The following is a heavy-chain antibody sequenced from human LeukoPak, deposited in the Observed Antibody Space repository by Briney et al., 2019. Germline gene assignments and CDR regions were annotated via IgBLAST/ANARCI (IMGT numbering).Heavy chain of an antibody. CDR3: ASIQLWLMGFDY. Sequence: SETLSLTCTVSGGSISSYYWSWIRQPPGKGLEWIGYIYYSGSTYYNPSLKSRVTISVDTSKNQFSLKLSSVTAADTAVYYCASIQLWLMGFDYWGQGTLVTVSS. V-gene: IGHV4-59*06. D-gene: IGHD5-18*01. J-gene: IGHJ4*02. CDR2: IYYSGST. CDR1: GGSISSYY.